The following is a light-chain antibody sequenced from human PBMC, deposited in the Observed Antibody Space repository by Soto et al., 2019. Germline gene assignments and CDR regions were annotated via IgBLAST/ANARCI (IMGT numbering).Light chain of an antibody. Sequence: EVVMTQSPATLSVSPGERATLSCRASESVSRNLDWYQQKPGQAPRLLIYDASTRATGIPDRFSGGGSGTEFTLTISSLHSEDFLVYYCQQYNSWPPITFGQGTRLEIK. J-gene: IGKJ5*01. CDR3: QQYNSWPPIT. CDR2: DAS. V-gene: IGKV3-15*01. CDR1: ESVSRN.